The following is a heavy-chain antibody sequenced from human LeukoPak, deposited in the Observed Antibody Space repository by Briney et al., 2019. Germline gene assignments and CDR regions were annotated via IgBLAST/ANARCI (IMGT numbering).Heavy chain of an antibody. J-gene: IGHJ5*02. D-gene: IGHD3-22*01. V-gene: IGHV3-48*02. CDR1: GFTFSSYS. Sequence: GGSLRLSGSASGFTFSSYSMNWVRQAPGKGLEWLSYITSSSTTIYYADSVRGRFTVSRDNAKNSLYLQMNSLRDEDTAVYYCARERLSDYYDSSGFYPWGQGTLVTVSS. CDR3: ARERLSDYYDSSGFYP. CDR2: ITSSSTTI.